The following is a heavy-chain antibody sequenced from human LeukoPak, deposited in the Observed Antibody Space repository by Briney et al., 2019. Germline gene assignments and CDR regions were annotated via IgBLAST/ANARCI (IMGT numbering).Heavy chain of an antibody. CDR1: GYTFTGYY. Sequence: GASVKVSCKASGYTFTGYYMHWVRQAPRQGLEWMGWINPNSGCTNYAQKFQGRVTMTRDTSISTAYMELSRLRSDDTAVYYCARDRIVVVPAAPTHYYYYGMDVWGQGTTVTVSS. J-gene: IGHJ6*02. V-gene: IGHV1-2*02. D-gene: IGHD2-2*01. CDR3: ARDRIVVVPAAPTHYYYYGMDV. CDR2: INPNSGCT.